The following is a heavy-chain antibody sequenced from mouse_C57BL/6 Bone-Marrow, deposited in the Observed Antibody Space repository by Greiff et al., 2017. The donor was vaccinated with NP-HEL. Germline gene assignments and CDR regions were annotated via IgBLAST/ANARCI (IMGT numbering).Heavy chain of an antibody. CDR2: IDPSDSYT. D-gene: IGHD1-1*01. Sequence: QVQLKQPGAELVMPGASVKLSCKASGYTFTSYWMHWVKQRPGQGLEWIGEIDPSDSYTNYNQKFKGKSTLTVDKSSSTAYMQLSSLTSEDSAVYYCARFSYYGSSPFAYWGQGTLVTVSA. V-gene: IGHV1-69*01. CDR1: GYTFTSYW. J-gene: IGHJ3*01. CDR3: ARFSYYGSSPFAY.